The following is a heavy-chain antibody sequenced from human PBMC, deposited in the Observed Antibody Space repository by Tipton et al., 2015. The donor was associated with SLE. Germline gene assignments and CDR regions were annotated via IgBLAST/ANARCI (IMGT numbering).Heavy chain of an antibody. CDR1: GGSFSGYY. Sequence: TLSLTCAVYGGSFSGYYWSWIRQPPGKGLEWIGENNHSGSTNYNPSLKSRVTISVDTSKNQFSLKLTSVTAADAAVYYCARGGACSSTSCYSGKIDYWGQGTLVTVSS. J-gene: IGHJ4*02. CDR3: ARGGACSSTSCYSGKIDY. D-gene: IGHD2-2*02. V-gene: IGHV4-34*01. CDR2: NNHSGST.